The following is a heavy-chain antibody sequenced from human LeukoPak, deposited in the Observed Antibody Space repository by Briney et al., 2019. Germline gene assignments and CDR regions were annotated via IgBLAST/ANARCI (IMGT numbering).Heavy chain of an antibody. CDR3: ARLDAAAGRYLQFFY. V-gene: IGHV4-59*08. J-gene: IGHJ4*02. CDR2: IHDSGST. Sequence: SETLSLTCTVSGGSISNYYWSWIRQSPEKGLEWIGYIHDSGSTNYNPSLKSRVTISVDTSKNQFSLKLSPVTAADTAVHYCARLDAAAGRYLQFFYWGQGTLVTVSS. D-gene: IGHD5-24*01. CDR1: GGSISNYY.